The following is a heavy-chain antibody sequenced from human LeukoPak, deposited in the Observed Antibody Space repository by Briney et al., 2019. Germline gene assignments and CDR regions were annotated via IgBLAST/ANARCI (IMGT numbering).Heavy chain of an antibody. Sequence: ASVKVSCKASGYTFTGYYMHWVRQAPGQGLEWMGWISAYNGNTNYAQKLQGRVTMTTDTSTSTAYMELRSLRSDDTAVYYCATDLGYYDSRRDYWGQGTLVTVSS. CDR2: ISAYNGNT. CDR1: GYTFTGYY. V-gene: IGHV1-18*04. J-gene: IGHJ4*02. D-gene: IGHD3-22*01. CDR3: ATDLGYYDSRRDY.